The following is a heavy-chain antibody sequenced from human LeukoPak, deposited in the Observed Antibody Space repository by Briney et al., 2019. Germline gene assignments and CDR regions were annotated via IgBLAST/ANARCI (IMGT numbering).Heavy chain of an antibody. J-gene: IGHJ4*02. CDR1: GYTFTSYD. V-gene: IGHV1-8*03. CDR3: ARVSCCCSSRKCGKKGKYYFDY. Sequence: ASVKVSCKASGYTFTSYDINWVRQATGQGLEWMGWMNPNSGNTGYAQKFQGRVTITRNTSISTAYMELSSLRSEDTAVYYCARVSCCCSSRKCGKKGKYYFDYWGQGTLVTVSS. D-gene: IGHD6-13*01. CDR2: MNPNSGNT.